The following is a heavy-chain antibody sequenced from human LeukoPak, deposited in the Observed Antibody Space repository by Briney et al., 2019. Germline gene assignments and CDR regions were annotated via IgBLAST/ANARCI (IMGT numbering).Heavy chain of an antibody. CDR3: AKDLVGATQRPLDP. J-gene: IGHJ5*02. CDR2: ISGSGGST. V-gene: IGHV3-23*01. Sequence: GGSLRLSCAASGFTFSSYAMSWVRQAPGKGLEWVSAISGSGGSTYYADSVKGRFTISRDNSKNTLYLQMNSLRAEDTAVYYCAKDLVGATQRPLDPWGQGTLVTVSS. D-gene: IGHD1-26*01. CDR1: GFTFSSYA.